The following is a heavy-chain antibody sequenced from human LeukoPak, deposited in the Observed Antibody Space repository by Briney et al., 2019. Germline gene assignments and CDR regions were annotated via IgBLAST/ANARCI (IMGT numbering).Heavy chain of an antibody. J-gene: IGHJ4*02. CDR2: INSGGRT. CDR1: GFIVSSDY. CDR3: AKKMRGSTSCPDY. V-gene: IGHV3-53*01. Sequence: GGSLRLSCAASGFIVSSDYMTWVRQAPGKGLEWVSLINSGGRTYYADSVKGRFTISRDNSKNTLYLQMNSLRVDDTAVYFCAKKMRGSTSCPDYWGQGTLVTVSS. D-gene: IGHD2-2*01.